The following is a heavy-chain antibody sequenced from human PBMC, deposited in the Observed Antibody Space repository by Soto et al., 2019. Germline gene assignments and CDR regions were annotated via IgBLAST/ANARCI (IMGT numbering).Heavy chain of an antibody. CDR1: GFSFSNYA. Sequence: EVQLLESGGGLVQPGGSLRLSCIASGFSFSNYAMIWVRQAPGKGPEWVSSIEISGRATYYADAVKGRFTISRDDSKNAVYRQMNSLRGEDTVVYFCAKGDGGYFDHWGQGSLVTVSS. CDR3: AKGDGGYFDH. J-gene: IGHJ4*02. D-gene: IGHD3-16*01. V-gene: IGHV3-23*05. CDR2: IEISGRAT.